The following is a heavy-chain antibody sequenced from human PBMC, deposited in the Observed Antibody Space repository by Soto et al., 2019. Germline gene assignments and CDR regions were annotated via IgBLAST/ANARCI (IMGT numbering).Heavy chain of an antibody. CDR2: INGNADNS. CDR1: GFSFVSYW. D-gene: IGHD6-19*01. Sequence: EVQLAESGGGLVLTGGSLRLSCAASGFSFVSYWMHWVRQVPGEGLAWVSRINGNADNSDYADSVKGRFTISRDNAMNRLYLQMDSLRADDTGVYYCVRDFRGAVAGSEFDHWGQGPLVTVSS. CDR3: VRDFRGAVAGSEFDH. V-gene: IGHV3-74*01. J-gene: IGHJ4*02.